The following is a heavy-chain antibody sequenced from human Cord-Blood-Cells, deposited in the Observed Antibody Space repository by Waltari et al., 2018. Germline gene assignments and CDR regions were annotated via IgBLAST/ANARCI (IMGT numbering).Heavy chain of an antibody. D-gene: IGHD3-9*01. CDR3: ARVRTGDAFDI. Sequence: VQLVESGGGLVQPGGSLRLSCAASGFTFSSYWMSWVRQAPGKGLEWIGEINHSGSTNYNPSLKSRVTISVDTSKNQFSLKLSSVTAANTAVYYCARVRTGDAFDIWGQGTMVTVSS. J-gene: IGHJ3*02. V-gene: IGHV4-34*01. CDR1: GFTFSSYW. CDR2: INHSGST.